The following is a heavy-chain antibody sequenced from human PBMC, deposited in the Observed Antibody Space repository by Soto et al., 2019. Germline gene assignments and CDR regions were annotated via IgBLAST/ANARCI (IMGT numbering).Heavy chain of an antibody. CDR2: IIPIFGTA. CDR1: GGTFSSYA. Sequence: ASVKVSCKASGGTFSSYAISWVRQAPGQGLEWMGGIIPIFGTANYAQKFQGRVTITADESTSTAYMELSSLTYEDTEVYYCARKGVAGGDYVSGSYPRGAFDIWGQGTMVTVSS. V-gene: IGHV1-69*13. D-gene: IGHD3-16*02. CDR3: ARKGVAGGDYVSGSYPRGAFDI. J-gene: IGHJ3*02.